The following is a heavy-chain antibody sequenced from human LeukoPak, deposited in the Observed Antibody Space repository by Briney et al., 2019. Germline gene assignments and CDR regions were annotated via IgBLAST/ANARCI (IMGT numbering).Heavy chain of an antibody. CDR2: ISSSGSTI. Sequence: TGGSLRLSCAASGFTFSSYEMNWVRQAPGKGLEWVSYISSSGSTIYYADSVKGRFTISRDNAKNSLYLQMNSLRAEDTAVYYCARDPLAYCGGDCYFFFDYWGQGTLVTVSS. D-gene: IGHD2-21*02. V-gene: IGHV3-48*03. CDR3: ARDPLAYCGGDCYFFFDY. CDR1: GFTFSSYE. J-gene: IGHJ4*02.